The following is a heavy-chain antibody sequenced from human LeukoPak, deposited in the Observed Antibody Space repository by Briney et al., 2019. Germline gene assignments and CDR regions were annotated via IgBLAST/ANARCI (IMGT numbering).Heavy chain of an antibody. CDR2: ISGSSGRT. CDR3: AKESSLNH. CDR1: GFTFSSYG. J-gene: IGHJ4*02. V-gene: IGHV3-23*01. D-gene: IGHD2-8*01. Sequence: GGSLRLSCAASGFTFSSYGMHWVRQAPGKGLEWVSGISGSSGRTYYADSVKGRFTISRDNSKNTLYLQMNSLRAEDTAVYYCAKESSLNHWGQGTLVTVSS.